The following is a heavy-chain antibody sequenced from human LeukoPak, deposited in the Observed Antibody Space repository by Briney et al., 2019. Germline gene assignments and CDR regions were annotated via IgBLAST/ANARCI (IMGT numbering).Heavy chain of an antibody. CDR1: GFTFSTYS. D-gene: IGHD5-24*01. V-gene: IGHV3-21*01. J-gene: IGHJ6*03. Sequence: SGGSLRLSCAASGFTFSTYSMNWVRQAPGKGLEWVSSISSSSIYIYYADSVKGRFTISRDNAKNSLYLQMNSLRAEDTAVYYCARELYPRDGYNSYMDVWGRGTTVTVSS. CDR2: ISSSSIYI. CDR3: ARELYPRDGYNSYMDV.